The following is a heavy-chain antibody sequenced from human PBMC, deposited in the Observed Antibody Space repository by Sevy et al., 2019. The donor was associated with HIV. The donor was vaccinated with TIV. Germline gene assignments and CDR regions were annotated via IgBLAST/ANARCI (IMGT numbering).Heavy chain of an antibody. J-gene: IGHJ4*02. CDR3: ARGRSGYYHDY. D-gene: IGHD3-22*01. V-gene: IGHV3-7*01. Sequence: GGSLRLSCAASGFTFSSYWMSWVRQAPGKGLEWVANIKQDGSEKYYVDSVKGRFTISRDNAKNSLYLQMNSLRAEDTVVYYCARGRSGYYHDYWGQGTLVTVSS. CDR2: IKQDGSEK. CDR1: GFTFSSYW.